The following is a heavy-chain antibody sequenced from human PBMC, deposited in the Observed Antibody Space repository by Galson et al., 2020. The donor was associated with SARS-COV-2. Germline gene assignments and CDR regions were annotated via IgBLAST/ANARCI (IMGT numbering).Heavy chain of an antibody. CDR1: GFSLSTSGIC. J-gene: IGHJ4*02. CDR2: IDWDDDK. D-gene: IGHD5-18*01. V-gene: IGHV2-70*11. CDR3: ARIIPAMAFDY. Sequence: CTFSGFSLSTSGICVIWIRQPPVNALEWLARIDWDDDKYYSTSLKTMLTISKDTSKNQVVLTMTNMDPVDTATYYCARIIPAMAFDYWGQGTLVTVSS.